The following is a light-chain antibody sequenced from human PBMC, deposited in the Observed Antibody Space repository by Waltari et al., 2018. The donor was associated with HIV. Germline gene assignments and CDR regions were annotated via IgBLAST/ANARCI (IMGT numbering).Light chain of an antibody. CDR3: ATWDSSLSAVV. CDR1: TSNIGHNY. Sequence: QSLLTQPPSVSAATGHKIIISCSGSTSNIGHNYVPWYQHLPGTAPKVLIYDNYKRPSGIPDRFSGSKSGTLAITGLQTGDEADYYCATWDSSLSAVVFGGGTKVTVL. J-gene: IGLJ2*01. CDR2: DNY. V-gene: IGLV1-51*01.